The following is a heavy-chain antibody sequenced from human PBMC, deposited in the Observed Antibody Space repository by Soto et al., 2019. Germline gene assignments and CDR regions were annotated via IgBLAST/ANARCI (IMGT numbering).Heavy chain of an antibody. CDR1: GYTFTSYS. CDR2: INTGNGNT. D-gene: IGHD1-26*01. J-gene: IGHJ5*02. V-gene: IGHV1-3*04. Sequence: QVQLVQSGAEVKKPGASVKVSCKAFGYTFTSYSMHWVRQAPGQRLEWMGWINTGNGNTKYSQEFQGRVTITRDTSASTAYMDLSSLRSEDTAVYYCARLSSGSYDPWGQGTLVTVSS. CDR3: ARLSSGSYDP.